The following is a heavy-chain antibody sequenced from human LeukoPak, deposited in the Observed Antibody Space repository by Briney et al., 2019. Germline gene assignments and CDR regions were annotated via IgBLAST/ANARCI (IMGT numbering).Heavy chain of an antibody. Sequence: SETLSLTCTVSGGSISSYYWSWIRQPAGKGLEWIGRIYTSGSTNYNPSLKSRVTMSVDTSKNQFSLKLSSVTAADTAVFYCARIGYCSGGNCVNWFDPWGQGTLVTVSS. CDR3: ARIGYCSGGNCVNWFDP. CDR1: GGSISSYY. CDR2: IYTSGST. J-gene: IGHJ5*02. V-gene: IGHV4-4*07. D-gene: IGHD2-15*01.